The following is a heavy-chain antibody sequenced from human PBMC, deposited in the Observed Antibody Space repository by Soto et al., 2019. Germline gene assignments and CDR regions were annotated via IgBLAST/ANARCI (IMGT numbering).Heavy chain of an antibody. V-gene: IGHV3-30-3*01. J-gene: IGHJ6*02. CDR2: ISYDGSNK. CDR3: ARDPGYCSGGSCYTTGMDV. Sequence: GGSLRLSCAASGFTFSSYAMHWVRQAPGKGLEWVAVISYDGSNKYYADSVKGRFTISRDNSKNTLYLQMNSLRAEDTAVYYCARDPGYCSGGSCYTTGMDVWGQGTTVTVSS. CDR1: GFTFSSYA. D-gene: IGHD2-15*01.